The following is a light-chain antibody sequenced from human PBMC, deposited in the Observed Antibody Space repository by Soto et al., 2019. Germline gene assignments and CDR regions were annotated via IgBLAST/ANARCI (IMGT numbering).Light chain of an antibody. V-gene: IGKV2-30*01. CDR3: MQGTHWPLT. J-gene: IGKJ1*01. CDR1: QSLVYSDGRTY. CDR2: QVS. Sequence: DAVVTQSPLSLPVTLGQPASISCRSSQSLVYSDGRTYLNWFQQRPGQSPRRLIYQVSKRDSGVPDRFSGIGSGTDFTLKISRVEAEDVGIYYCMQGTHWPLTFGQGTRVEIE.